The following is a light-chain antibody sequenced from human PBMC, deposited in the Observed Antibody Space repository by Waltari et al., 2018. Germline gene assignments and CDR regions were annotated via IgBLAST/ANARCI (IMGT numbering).Light chain of an antibody. V-gene: IGKV3-20*01. CDR2: RTY. Sequence: EIVLTQSPGTLSLSPGDRATLPCRASQTVSTIALSWYPQQPGQAPRVLIYRTYNRATGRPDRFSGSGSGTDVTLTINRLAPEDFAMYYCQQYDGIVVTFGGGTKVEI. J-gene: IGKJ4*01. CDR3: QQYDGIVVT. CDR1: QTVSTIA.